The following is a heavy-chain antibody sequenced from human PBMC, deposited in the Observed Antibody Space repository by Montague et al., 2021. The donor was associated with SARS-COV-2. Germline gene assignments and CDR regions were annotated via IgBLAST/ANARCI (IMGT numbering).Heavy chain of an antibody. V-gene: IGHV4-39*01. Sequence: SETLSLSCTVSGVSISGYTYFWGWIRQPPGKGLEWIASVYYSGSTYYNPSLKSRVTISVDTSKDQSSLQVSSVTAADWAIYYCARHRVASGWNYFDPWGRGTLVTVSS. D-gene: IGHD1-7*01. CDR2: VYYSGST. CDR1: GVSISGYTYF. CDR3: ARHRVASGWNYFDP. J-gene: IGHJ5*02.